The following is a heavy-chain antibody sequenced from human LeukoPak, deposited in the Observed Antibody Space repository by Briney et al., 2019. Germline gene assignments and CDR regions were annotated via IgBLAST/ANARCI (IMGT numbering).Heavy chain of an antibody. CDR3: ARVPPDHYYYRSGSYLYYFDY. D-gene: IGHD3-10*01. CDR1: GGTFSSYA. V-gene: IGHV1-69*13. J-gene: IGHJ4*02. Sequence: SVKVSCKASGGTFSSYAISWVRQAPGQGLEWMGGIIPIFGTANYAQKFQGRVTITADESTSTAYMELSSLRSEDTAVYYCARVPPDHYYYRSGSYLYYFDYWGQGTLVTVSS. CDR2: IIPIFGTA.